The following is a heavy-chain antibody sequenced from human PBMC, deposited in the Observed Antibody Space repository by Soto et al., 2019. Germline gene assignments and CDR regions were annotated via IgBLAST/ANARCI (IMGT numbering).Heavy chain of an antibody. CDR1: GYIFTNHY. Sequence: QVQLVQSGAEVKKPGASVKVSCKASGYIFTNHYIHWVRQAPGQGLEWMGIINPSGGSTNYLQKFQGNITMTRDTSTSTVYRALSRLRYEDTAVYFCARADYYDSSGFYYDCWGQGTLVTVSS. CDR2: INPSGGST. D-gene: IGHD3-22*01. V-gene: IGHV1-46*01. J-gene: IGHJ4*02. CDR3: ARADYYDSSGFYYDC.